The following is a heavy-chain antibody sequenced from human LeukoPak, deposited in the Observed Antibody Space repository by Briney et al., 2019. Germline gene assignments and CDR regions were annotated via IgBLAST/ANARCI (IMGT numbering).Heavy chain of an antibody. Sequence: PSETLSLTCTVSGGSISSYYWSWIRQPPGKGLEWIGYIYYSGSTYYNPSLKSRVTMSVDTSKNQFSLKLSSVTAADTAVYYCARVSSSWFDPWGQGTLVTVSS. V-gene: IGHV4-59*12. CDR3: ARVSSSWFDP. D-gene: IGHD6-13*01. J-gene: IGHJ5*02. CDR2: IYYSGST. CDR1: GGSISSYY.